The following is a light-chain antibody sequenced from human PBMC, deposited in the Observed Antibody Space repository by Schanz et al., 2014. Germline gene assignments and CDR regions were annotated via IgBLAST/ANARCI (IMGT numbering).Light chain of an antibody. CDR3: HQYGGSPS. V-gene: IGKV3-20*01. Sequence: EIVMTQSPATLSVSPGERATLSCRASQIVAKSLAWYQQKPGQAPRLLISGASSRATGIPDRFSGSGSGTDFTLTISRLEPEDFAVYFCHQYGGSPSFGQGTKLEIK. CDR2: GAS. CDR1: QIVAKS. J-gene: IGKJ2*01.